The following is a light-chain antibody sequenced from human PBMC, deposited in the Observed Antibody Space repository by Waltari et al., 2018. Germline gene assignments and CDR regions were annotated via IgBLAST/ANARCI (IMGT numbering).Light chain of an antibody. CDR3: QKYVNLPAT. J-gene: IGKJ1*01. CDR1: HSVGTY. V-gene: IGKV3-20*01. Sequence: ESVLTQPPGTLYLSPGDTATLSCRASHSVGTYLAWYQQKPGQAPRLLIYGASNRATGIPERFSGSGSGTDFSLTISSLEPEDFAVYYCQKYVNLPATFGQGTKVEIK. CDR2: GAS.